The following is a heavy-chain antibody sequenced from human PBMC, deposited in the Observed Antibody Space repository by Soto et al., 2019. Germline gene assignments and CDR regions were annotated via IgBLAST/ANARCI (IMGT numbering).Heavy chain of an antibody. Sequence: SLRLSCAASGFTFSSYAMSWVRQAPGKGLEWVSAISGSGGSTYYADSVKGRFTISRDNSKNTLYLQMNSLRAEDTAVYYCAKDNQRIVVVITFDYWGQGTLVTVSS. D-gene: IGHD3-22*01. V-gene: IGHV3-23*01. CDR3: AKDNQRIVVVITFDY. CDR2: ISGSGGST. CDR1: GFTFSSYA. J-gene: IGHJ4*02.